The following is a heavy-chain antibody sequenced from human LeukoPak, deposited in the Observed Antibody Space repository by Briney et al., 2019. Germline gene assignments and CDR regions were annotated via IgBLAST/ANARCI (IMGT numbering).Heavy chain of an antibody. CDR2: ISSTSSYT. J-gene: IGHJ4*02. Sequence: GGSLRLSCAASGFTFSSYTMNWVRQAPGKGLEWVSSISSTSSYTYYADSVKGRFTISRDNAKNSLFLQMNMLRAEDTGVYVGSKEGSSQWYGDHHYFDNWDQGTLVTLYS. V-gene: IGHV3-21*01. D-gene: IGHD6-13*01. CDR3: SKEGSSQWYGDHHYFDN. CDR1: GFTFSSYT.